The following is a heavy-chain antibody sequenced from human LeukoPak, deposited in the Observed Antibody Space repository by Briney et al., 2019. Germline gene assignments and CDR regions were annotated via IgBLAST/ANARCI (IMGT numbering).Heavy chain of an antibody. D-gene: IGHD6-19*01. J-gene: IGHJ5*02. CDR1: GGSISSYY. Sequence: PSETLSLSCTVSGGSISSYYWSWIRQPAGKGLEWIGYIYYSGSTNYNPSLKSRVTISVGTSKNQFSLKLSSVTAADTAVYYCARGYPYTREEWLVQTYNWFDPWGQGTLVTVSS. CDR2: IYYSGST. V-gene: IGHV4-59*01. CDR3: ARGYPYTREEWLVQTYNWFDP.